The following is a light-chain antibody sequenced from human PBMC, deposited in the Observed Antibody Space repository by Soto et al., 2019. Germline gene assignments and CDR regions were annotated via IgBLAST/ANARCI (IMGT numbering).Light chain of an antibody. CDR1: QGVNNS. CDR2: AAS. V-gene: IGKV1-9*01. CDR3: QQLDTYPFS. J-gene: IGKJ3*01. Sequence: IPLTQSPSSLSASVGDRVTITCRASQGVNNSLTWYQQKAGKAPKLLIYAASTLQSGVPSRFSGSGSGADFTLTISSLRPDDFATYYCQQLDTYPFSFGPGTTLDIK.